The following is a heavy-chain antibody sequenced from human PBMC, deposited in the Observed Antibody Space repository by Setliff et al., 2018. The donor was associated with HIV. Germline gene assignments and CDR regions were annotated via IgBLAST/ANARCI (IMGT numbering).Heavy chain of an antibody. CDR3: ARGVPLLPPHY. CDR1: GYTFTDYY. D-gene: IGHD2-21*02. Sequence: GASVKVSCKASGYTFTDYYIHWVRQAPGQGLEWMGWINSASGGTNYAQNFQGRVTVTRDTSINTAYVELNSLKSDDTAVYYCARGVPLLPPHYWGQGTLVTVSS. V-gene: IGHV1-2*02. J-gene: IGHJ4*02. CDR2: INSASGGT.